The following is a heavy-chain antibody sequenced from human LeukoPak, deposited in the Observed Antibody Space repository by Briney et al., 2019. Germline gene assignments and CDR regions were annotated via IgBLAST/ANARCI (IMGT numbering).Heavy chain of an antibody. D-gene: IGHD2-2*02. V-gene: IGHV1-69*04. J-gene: IGHJ4*02. CDR2: IIPILGIA. CDR3: ASGQGYCSSTSCYIRGGFDY. CDR1: GGTFSNYA. Sequence: SVKVSCKASGGTFSNYAINWVRQAPGQGLEWMGRIIPILGIANYAQKFQGRVTITADKSTSTAYMELSSLRSEDTAVYYCASGQGYCSSTSCYIRGGFDYWGQGTLVTVSS.